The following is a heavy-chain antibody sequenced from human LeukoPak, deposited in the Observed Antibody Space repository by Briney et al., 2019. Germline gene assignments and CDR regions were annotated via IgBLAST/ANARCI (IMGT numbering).Heavy chain of an antibody. J-gene: IGHJ5*02. Sequence: SETLSLTCTVSGGSISSYYWSWIRQPPGGGLEWIGYIFYSGSTDHNPSLKSRVTMSVDTSKNQVFLNLTSVTAADTAVYYCARHVYYGGGNWFDPWGQGTLVTVSS. V-gene: IGHV4-59*08. CDR2: IFYSGST. CDR3: ARHVYYGGGNWFDP. D-gene: IGHD2-21*01. CDR1: GGSISSYY.